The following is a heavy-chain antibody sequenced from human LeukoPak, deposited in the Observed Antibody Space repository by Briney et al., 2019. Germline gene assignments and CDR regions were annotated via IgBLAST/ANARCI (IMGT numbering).Heavy chain of an antibody. CDR3: ARPYSGYDLYYFDY. D-gene: IGHD5-12*01. J-gene: IGHJ4*02. CDR2: INPNSGGT. CDR1: GYTFTGYY. V-gene: IGHV1-2*02. Sequence: ASVKVSCKASGYTFTGYYMHWVRQAPGQGLEWMGWINPNSGGTNYAQKLQGRVTMTRDTSISTAYMELSRLRSDDTAVYYCARPYSGYDLYYFDYWGQGTLVTVSS.